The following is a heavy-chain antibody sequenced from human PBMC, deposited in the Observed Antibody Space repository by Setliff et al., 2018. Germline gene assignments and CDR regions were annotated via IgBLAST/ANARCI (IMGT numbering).Heavy chain of an antibody. CDR1: GGSFSGYY. CDR3: ASQGEMISPWGYGMDV. Sequence: SETLSLTCAVYGGSFSGYYWGWIRQPPGKGLEWIGSIYHSGSTYYNPSLKSRVTISVDRSKNQFSLKLSSVTAADTAVYYCASQGEMISPWGYGMDVWGQGTTVTVSS. V-gene: IGHV4-38-2*01. J-gene: IGHJ6*02. D-gene: IGHD3-16*01. CDR2: IYHSGST.